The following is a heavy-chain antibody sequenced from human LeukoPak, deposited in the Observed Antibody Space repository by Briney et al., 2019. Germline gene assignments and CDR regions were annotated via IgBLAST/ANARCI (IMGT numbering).Heavy chain of an antibody. CDR1: GYTLTELS. V-gene: IGHV1-24*01. J-gene: IGHJ6*02. Sequence: GASVKVSCKVSGYTLTELSMHWVRQAPGKGLEWMGGFDPEDGETIYAQKFQGRVTMTEDTSTDTAYMELSSLRSEDTAVYYCATGGYCSGGSCSDYYYYGMDVWGQGTTVTVSS. CDR3: ATGGYCSGGSCSDYYYYGMDV. CDR2: FDPEDGET. D-gene: IGHD2-15*01.